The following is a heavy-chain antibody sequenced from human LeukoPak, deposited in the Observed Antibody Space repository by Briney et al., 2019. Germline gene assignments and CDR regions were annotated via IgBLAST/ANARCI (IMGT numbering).Heavy chain of an antibody. CDR2: ISSAGST. J-gene: IGHJ4*02. CDR3: ARDQTYSGSGIYTYFDY. Sequence: NPSETLSLTCTVSGGPISSGGQHWSWIRQPAGKGLEYLGRISSAGSTNYNPSLRSRVTISADTSKNHFSLKLTSVTAADAAVYYCARDQTYSGSGIYTYFDYWGQGILVTVSS. V-gene: IGHV4-61*02. D-gene: IGHD3-10*01. CDR1: GGPISSGGQH.